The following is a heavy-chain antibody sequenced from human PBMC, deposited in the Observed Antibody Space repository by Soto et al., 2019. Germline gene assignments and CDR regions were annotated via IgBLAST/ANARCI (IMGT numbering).Heavy chain of an antibody. CDR2: INPNSGGT. D-gene: IGHD6-13*01. J-gene: IGHJ4*02. CDR3: ARRRSIAAAPFDY. Sequence: GASVKVSCKASGYTFTGYYMHWVRQAPGQGLEWMGWINPNSGGTNYAQKFQGWVTMTRDTSISTAYMELSRLRSDDTAVYYCARRRSIAAAPFDYWGQGTLVTVSS. V-gene: IGHV1-2*04. CDR1: GYTFTGYY.